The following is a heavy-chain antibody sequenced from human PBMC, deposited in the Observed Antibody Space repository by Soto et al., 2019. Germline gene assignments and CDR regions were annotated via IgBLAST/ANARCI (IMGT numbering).Heavy chain of an antibody. Sequence: GGSLRLSCAASGFTFSSYAMSWVRQAPGKGLEWVSAISGSGGSTYYADSVKGRFTISRDNSKNTLYLQMNSLRAEDTAVYYCAKVFGYSSGWYTWDCYYYYGMDVWGQGTTVTVSS. J-gene: IGHJ6*02. CDR2: ISGSGGST. CDR3: AKVFGYSSGWYTWDCYYYYGMDV. V-gene: IGHV3-23*01. CDR1: GFTFSSYA. D-gene: IGHD6-19*01.